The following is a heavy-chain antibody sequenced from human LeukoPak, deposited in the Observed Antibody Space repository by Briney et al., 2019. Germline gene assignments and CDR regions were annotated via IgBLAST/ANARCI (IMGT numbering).Heavy chain of an antibody. J-gene: IGHJ6*03. CDR2: ITTSSTYT. Sequence: GGSLRLSCEASGFSFSSYNMDWVRQTPGKGLEWISSITTSSTYTFYADSVKGRFTISRNNARNSLYLQMNSLTAEDTAVYYCARDPYSGAYGNTYYYYMDVWGKGTTVTISS. D-gene: IGHD1-26*01. CDR3: ARDPYSGAYGNTYYYYMDV. V-gene: IGHV3-21*01. CDR1: GFSFSSYN.